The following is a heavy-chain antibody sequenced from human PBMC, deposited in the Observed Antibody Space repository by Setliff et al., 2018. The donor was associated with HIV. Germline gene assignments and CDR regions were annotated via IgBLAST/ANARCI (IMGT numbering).Heavy chain of an antibody. V-gene: IGHV4-4*09. D-gene: IGHD2-2*02. J-gene: IGHJ4*02. CDR1: GGSISTYY. Sequence: SETLSLTCTVSGGSISTYYWTWIRQPPGKGLEWIGYIYTSGSTSYHPSLKSSLTISLDTSENQFSLKLSSVTAADTAVYYCAPQERYCTSADCYRYFNYWGQGTLVTVSS. CDR3: APQERYCTSADCYRYFNY. CDR2: IYTSGST.